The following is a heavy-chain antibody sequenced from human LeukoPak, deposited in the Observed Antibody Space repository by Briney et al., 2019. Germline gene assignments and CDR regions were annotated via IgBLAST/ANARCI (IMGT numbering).Heavy chain of an antibody. Sequence: GGSLRLSCAASGFTFSSYNMNWVRQAPGKGLEWVSYISSGSSSIYYADSVKGRFTISRDDAKNSLYLQMTSLRAEDTAVYYCARGTYYYEFWGQGTLVTVSS. V-gene: IGHV3-48*01. J-gene: IGHJ4*02. D-gene: IGHD3-10*01. CDR2: ISSGSSSI. CDR1: GFTFSSYN. CDR3: ARGTYYYEF.